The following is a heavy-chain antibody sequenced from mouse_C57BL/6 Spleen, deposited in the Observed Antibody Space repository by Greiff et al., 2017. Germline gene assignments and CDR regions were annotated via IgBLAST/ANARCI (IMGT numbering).Heavy chain of an antibody. Sequence: EVKLQASGPELVKPGASVKIPCKASGYTFTDYNMDWVKQSHGKSLEWIGDINPNNGGTIYNQKLKGKATLTVDKSSSTAYMELRSLTSDDTAVYYCARSPDLRCYAMDDWGQGTSGTVSS. CDR1: GYTFTDYN. V-gene: IGHV1-18*01. CDR3: ARSPDLRCYAMDD. D-gene: IGHD1-1*01. J-gene: IGHJ4*01. CDR2: INPNNGGT.